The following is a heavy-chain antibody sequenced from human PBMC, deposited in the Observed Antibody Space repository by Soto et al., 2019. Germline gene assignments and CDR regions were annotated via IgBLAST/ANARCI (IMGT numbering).Heavy chain of an antibody. CDR3: ARGSGMGAPDGSFDI. V-gene: IGHV1-69*06. J-gene: IGHJ3*02. D-gene: IGHD1-26*01. CDR1: GGTFSSYA. CDR2: IIPIFGTA. Sequence: ASVKVSCKASGGTFSSYAISWVRQAPGQGLEWMGGIIPIFGTANYAQKFQGRVTITADKSTSTAYIELSSLRSEDTAVYYCARGSGMGAPDGSFDIWGQGTMVTVSS.